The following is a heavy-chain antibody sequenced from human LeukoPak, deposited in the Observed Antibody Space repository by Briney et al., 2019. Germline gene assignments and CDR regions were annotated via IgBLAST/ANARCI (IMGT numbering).Heavy chain of an antibody. CDR2: ILYDGSNK. D-gene: IGHD6-19*01. CDR3: AKDLYIGSGWPFDY. CDR1: GFTFSSYG. V-gene: IGHV3-30*18. Sequence: GGSLRLSCAASGFTFSSYGMHWVRQAPGKGLEWVAVILYDGSNKYYADSVKGRFTISRDNSKNTLYLQMNSLRAEDTAVYYCAKDLYIGSGWPFDYWGQGTLVTVSS. J-gene: IGHJ4*02.